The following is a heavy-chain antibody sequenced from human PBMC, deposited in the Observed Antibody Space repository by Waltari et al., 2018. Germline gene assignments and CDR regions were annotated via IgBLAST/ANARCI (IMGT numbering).Heavy chain of an antibody. CDR2: LRHIGGDT. CDR1: GFTIRTYS. D-gene: IGHD1-26*01. V-gene: IGHV3-23*04. CDR3: VNQDRTGVYTSISGWGGAFHV. Sequence: EVQLVVSLAALVQPGGSLRLSCAASGFTIRTYSMRWVRPVPGKGVEWVSALRHIGGDTHYADSVKGRFTISSDNSKDTLYLQMNSLRAEDTAVYYCVNQDRTGVYTSISGWGGAFHVWGQGTMVTVSS. J-gene: IGHJ3*01.